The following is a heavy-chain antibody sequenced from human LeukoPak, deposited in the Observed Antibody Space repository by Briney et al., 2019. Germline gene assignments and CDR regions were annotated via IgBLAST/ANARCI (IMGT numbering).Heavy chain of an antibody. CDR3: ARDSDSSNPFGDY. CDR1: GFTFSSHS. V-gene: IGHV3-48*04. D-gene: IGHD3-22*01. J-gene: IGHJ4*02. CDR2: ISSSSSTI. Sequence: PGGSLRLSCAASGFTFSSHSMNWVRQAPGKGLEWLSYISSSSSTIYYADSVKGRFTISRDNAKNSLYLQMNSLRAEDTAVYFCARDSDSSNPFGDYWGQGTLVTVSS.